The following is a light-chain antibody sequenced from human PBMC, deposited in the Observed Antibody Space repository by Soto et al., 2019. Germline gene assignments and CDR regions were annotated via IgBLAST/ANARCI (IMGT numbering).Light chain of an antibody. CDR2: AAS. CDR1: QGISNY. J-gene: IGKJ3*01. Sequence: DIQMTQSPSSLSASVGDRVTITCRASQGISNYLAWYQQKPGKVPKLMIYAASTLQSGVPSRFSGSGSGTDFSITISSLQPEDVATYYCQKYNSALFTFGPGTKVDIK. V-gene: IGKV1-27*01. CDR3: QKYNSALFT.